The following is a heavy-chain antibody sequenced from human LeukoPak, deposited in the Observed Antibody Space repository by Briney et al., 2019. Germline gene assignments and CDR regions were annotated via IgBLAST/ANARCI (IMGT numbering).Heavy chain of an antibody. D-gene: IGHD1-26*01. J-gene: IGHJ6*03. CDR3: ARADLGGQNYYYYYYMDV. V-gene: IGHV1-2*02. Sequence: ASVKVSCKASGYTFTGYYMHWVRQAPGQGLEWMGWINPNSGGTNYAQKVQGRVTMTRATSISTAYMELSRLRSDDTAVYYCARADLGGQNYYYYYYMDVWGKGTTVTVSS. CDR2: INPNSGGT. CDR1: GYTFTGYY.